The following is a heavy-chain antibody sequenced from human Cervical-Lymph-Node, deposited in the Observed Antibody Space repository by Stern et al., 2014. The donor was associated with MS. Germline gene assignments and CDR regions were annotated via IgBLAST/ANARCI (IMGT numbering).Heavy chain of an antibody. CDR2: IDPLFGKP. CDR1: GGTFRNYA. V-gene: IGHV1-69*01. D-gene: IGHD4-17*01. J-gene: IGHJ6*02. CDR3: ASPLTATSVPFGYYGMDV. Sequence: VQLVESGAEVKKPGSSVKVSCKASGGTFRNYATSWVRQAPGQGIEWMGGIDPLFGKPNYAQKFQGRVTITADESTSTAYMDLSSLRSEDTAVYYCASPLTATSVPFGYYGMDVWGQGTTVTVS.